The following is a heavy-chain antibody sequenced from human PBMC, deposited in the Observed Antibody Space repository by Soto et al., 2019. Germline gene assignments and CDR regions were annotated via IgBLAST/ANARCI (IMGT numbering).Heavy chain of an antibody. Sequence: GGSLRLSCAASGFTFSDYYMSWIRQAPGKGLEWVSYISSSGSTIYYADSVKGRFTISRDNAKNSLYLQMNSLRAEDTAVYYCARDFPWGSSLVLPPQNWFDPWGQGTLVTVSS. V-gene: IGHV3-11*01. CDR1: GFTFSDYY. J-gene: IGHJ5*02. CDR2: ISSSGSTI. D-gene: IGHD7-27*01. CDR3: ARDFPWGSSLVLPPQNWFDP.